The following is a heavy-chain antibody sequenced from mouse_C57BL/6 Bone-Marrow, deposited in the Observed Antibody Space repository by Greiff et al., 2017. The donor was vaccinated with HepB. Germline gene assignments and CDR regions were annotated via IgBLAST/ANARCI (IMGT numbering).Heavy chain of an antibody. CDR1: GYSITSGYY. V-gene: IGHV3-6*01. CDR3: AESYYGSSYGYFDY. D-gene: IGHD1-1*01. J-gene: IGHJ2*01. CDR2: ISYDGSN. Sequence: EVQVVESGPGLVKPSQSLSLTCSVTGYSITSGYYWNWIRQFPGNKLEWMGYISYDGSNNYNPSLKNRISITRDTSKNQFFLKLNSVTTEDTATYYCAESYYGSSYGYFDYWGQGTTLTVSS.